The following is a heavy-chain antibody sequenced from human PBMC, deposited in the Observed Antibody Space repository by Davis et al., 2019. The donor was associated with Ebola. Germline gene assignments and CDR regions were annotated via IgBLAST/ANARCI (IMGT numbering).Heavy chain of an antibody. CDR3: ASLKYYYYGMDV. Sequence: SVKVSCKASGYTFTSYAISWVRQAPGQGLEWMGRIIPILGIANYAQKFQGRVTITADKSTSTAYMELSSLRSEDTAVYYCASLKYYYYGMDVWGQGTTVTVSS. V-gene: IGHV1-69*04. J-gene: IGHJ6*02. CDR2: IIPILGIA. CDR1: GYTFTSYA.